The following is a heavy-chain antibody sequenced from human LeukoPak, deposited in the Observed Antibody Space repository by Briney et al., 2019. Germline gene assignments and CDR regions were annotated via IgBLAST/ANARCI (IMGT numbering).Heavy chain of an antibody. J-gene: IGHJ4*02. CDR2: IYYSGST. CDR3: ARGGWGIAARGFVY. Sequence: PSETLSLTCTVSGGSISSYYWSWIRQPPGKGLEWIGYIYYSGSTNYNPSLKSRVTISVDTSKNQFSLKLSSVTAADTAVYYCARGGWGIAARGFVYWGQGTLVTVSS. V-gene: IGHV4-59*01. D-gene: IGHD6-13*01. CDR1: GGSISSYY.